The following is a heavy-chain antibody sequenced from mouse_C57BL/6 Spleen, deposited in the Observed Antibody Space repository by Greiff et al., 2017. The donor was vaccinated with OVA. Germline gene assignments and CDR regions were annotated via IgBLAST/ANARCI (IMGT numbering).Heavy chain of an antibody. D-gene: IGHD1-3*01. J-gene: IGHJ4*01. CDR1: GYSITSGYY. Sequence: DVKLQESGPGLVKPSQSLSLTCSVTGYSITSGYYWNWIRQFPGNKLEWMGYISYDGSNNYNPSLKNRISITRDTSKNQFFLKLNSVTTEDTATYYCAREGKGPRAMDYWGQGTSVTVSS. V-gene: IGHV3-6*01. CDR2: ISYDGSN. CDR3: AREGKGPRAMDY.